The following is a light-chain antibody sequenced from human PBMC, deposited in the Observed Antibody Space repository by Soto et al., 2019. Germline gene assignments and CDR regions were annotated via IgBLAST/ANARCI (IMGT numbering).Light chain of an antibody. J-gene: IGLJ2*01. Sequence: QSVLTQPASVSGSPGQSITISCTGTSSDVGGYNYVSWYQQHPGKAPKLMIYDVSNRPPGVSNRFSGSKSGNTASLTISGLQAEDEAAYYCSSYTSSSTLVVFGGGTKVTVL. CDR3: SSYTSSSTLVV. V-gene: IGLV2-14*01. CDR1: SSDVGGYNY. CDR2: DVS.